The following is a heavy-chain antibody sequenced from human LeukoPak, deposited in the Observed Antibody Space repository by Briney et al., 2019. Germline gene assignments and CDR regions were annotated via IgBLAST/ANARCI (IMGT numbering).Heavy chain of an antibody. Sequence: GGSLRLSCVASGFTFNNYWIHWVRQAPGKGPVWVSRITSDGSSTAYADSVKGRFTVSRDNAKNTLYLQMNSLRVEDTAVYYCARRGSGSSMDYWGQGTLVTVSS. J-gene: IGHJ4*02. CDR2: ITSDGSST. CDR1: GFTFNNYW. D-gene: IGHD3-10*01. CDR3: ARRGSGSSMDY. V-gene: IGHV3-74*01.